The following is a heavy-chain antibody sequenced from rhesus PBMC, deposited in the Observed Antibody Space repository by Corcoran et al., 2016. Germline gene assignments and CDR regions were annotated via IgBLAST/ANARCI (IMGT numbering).Heavy chain of an antibody. CDR1: GDSISGYY. Sequence: QLKLEQWGGGLVKPSESLSLTCAVYGDSISGYYWSWIRQPPGKGLEWIGNIDDNSPTTSSNPSLRNRVTISKDASKNQLSLKVTSVTAADTAIYYCVKDHKYGAHFNRFDVWGPGVLVTVSS. CDR3: VKDHKYGAHFNRFDV. V-gene: IGHV4-73*01. J-gene: IGHJ5-1*01. D-gene: IGHD3-9*01. CDR2: IDDNSPTT.